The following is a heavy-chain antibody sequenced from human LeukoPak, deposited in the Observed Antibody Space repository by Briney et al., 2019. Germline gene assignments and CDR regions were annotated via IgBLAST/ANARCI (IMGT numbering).Heavy chain of an antibody. CDR1: VGSFSGYY. CDR3: ARRPRNFRTTGTTREWFDP. J-gene: IGHJ5*02. Sequence: SETLSLTCAVYVGSFSGYYWSWIRQPPGKGLEWIGEINHSGSTNYNPSLKSRVTIPVDTSKNQFSLKLSSVTAADTAVYYCARRPRNFRTTGTTREWFDPWGQGTLVTVSS. CDR2: INHSGST. D-gene: IGHD1-1*01. V-gene: IGHV4-34*01.